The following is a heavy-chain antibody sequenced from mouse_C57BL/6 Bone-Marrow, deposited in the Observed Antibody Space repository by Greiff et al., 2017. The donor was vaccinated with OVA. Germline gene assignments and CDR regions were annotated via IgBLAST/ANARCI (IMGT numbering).Heavy chain of an antibody. CDR3: ARADAWFAY. CDR1: GFTFSDYY. J-gene: IGHJ3*01. Sequence: EVKLMESGGGLVQPGGSLKLSCAASGFTFSDYYMYWVRQTPEKRLEWVAYISNGGGSTYYPDTVKGRFTFSRDNAKTTLYLQMSRLKSEDTAMYYCARADAWFAYWGQGTLVTVSA. V-gene: IGHV5-12*01. CDR2: ISNGGGST. D-gene: IGHD2-3*01.